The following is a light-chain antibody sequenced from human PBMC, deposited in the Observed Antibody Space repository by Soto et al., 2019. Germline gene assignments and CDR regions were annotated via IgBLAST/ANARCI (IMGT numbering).Light chain of an antibody. V-gene: IGKV3D-15*02. CDR3: QQYNTSPTWT. Sequence: EIVMTQSPATLSVSPGGRATLSCRASQSISDTLAWYQQKPGQAPRLLIYGASSRATGIPDRFSGSGSGTDFTLTISRLEPEDFAVYYCQQYNTSPTWTFGPGTKVDNK. J-gene: IGKJ1*01. CDR2: GAS. CDR1: QSISDT.